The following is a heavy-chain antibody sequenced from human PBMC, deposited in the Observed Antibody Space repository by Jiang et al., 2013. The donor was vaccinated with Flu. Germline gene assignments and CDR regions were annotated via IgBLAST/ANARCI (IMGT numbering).Heavy chain of an antibody. Sequence: FSSYSMNWVRQAPGKGLEWVSSISSSSSYIYYADSVKGRFTISRDNAKNSLYLQMNSLRAEDTAVYYCARNGIAVAGGLGDYWGQGTLVTVSS. CDR1: FSSYS. CDR2: ISSSSSYI. V-gene: IGHV3-21*01. J-gene: IGHJ4*02. CDR3: ARNGIAVAGGLGDY. D-gene: IGHD6-19*01.